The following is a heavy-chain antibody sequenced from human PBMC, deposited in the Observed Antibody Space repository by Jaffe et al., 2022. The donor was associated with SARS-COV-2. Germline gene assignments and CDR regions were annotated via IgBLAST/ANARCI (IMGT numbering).Heavy chain of an antibody. CDR2: ISGSGGST. V-gene: IGHV3-23*01. CDR1: GFTFSSYA. Sequence: EVQLLESGGGLVQPGGSLRLSCAASGFTFSSYAMSWVRQAPGKGLEWVSAISGSGGSTYYADSVKGRFTISRDNSKNTLYLQMNSLRAEDTAVYYCVGAGVVITTRYFDYWGQGTLVTVSS. D-gene: IGHD3-22*01. CDR3: VGAGVVITTRYFDY. J-gene: IGHJ4*02.